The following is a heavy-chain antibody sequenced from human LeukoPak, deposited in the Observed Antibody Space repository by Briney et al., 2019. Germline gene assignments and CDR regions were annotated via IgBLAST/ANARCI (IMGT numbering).Heavy chain of an antibody. CDR3: ARLKGGNYYYYYYMDV. J-gene: IGHJ6*03. CDR1: GGSFSGYY. Sequence: SETLSLTCAVYGGSFSGYYWSWIRQPPGKGLEWIGEINHSGSTNYNPSLKSRVTISVDTSKNQLSLKLSSVTAADTAVYYCARLKGGNYYYYYYMDVWGKGTTVTISS. V-gene: IGHV4-34*01. D-gene: IGHD2-15*01. CDR2: INHSGST.